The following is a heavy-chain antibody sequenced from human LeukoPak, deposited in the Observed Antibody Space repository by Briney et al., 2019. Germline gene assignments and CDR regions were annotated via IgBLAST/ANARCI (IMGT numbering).Heavy chain of an antibody. CDR3: ARATWGTTVTDY. CDR2: INHSGST. Sequence: SETLSLTCAVYGGSFSGYYWSWIRQPPGKGLEWIGEINHSGSTNYNPSLKSRVTISVDTSKNQFSLKLSSVTAADTAVYYCARATWGTTVTDYWGQGTLVTVSS. CDR1: GGSFSGYY. J-gene: IGHJ4*02. V-gene: IGHV4-34*01. D-gene: IGHD4-17*01.